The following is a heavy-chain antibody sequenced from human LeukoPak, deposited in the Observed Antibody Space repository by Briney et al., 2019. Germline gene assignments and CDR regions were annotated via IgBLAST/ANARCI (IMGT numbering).Heavy chain of an antibody. Sequence: GGSLRLSCAASGSTFSNYAMSWVRQVPGKRLEWVSAISSGAGTTGYADSVKGRFTISRDNSKSTIYLQMNSLRAEDTAVYYCAKDLEQSYSGWSTSYDAWGQGTLVTVSS. CDR3: AKDLEQSYSGWSTSYDA. CDR1: GSTFSNYA. D-gene: IGHD6-19*01. CDR2: ISSGAGTT. V-gene: IGHV3-23*01. J-gene: IGHJ5*02.